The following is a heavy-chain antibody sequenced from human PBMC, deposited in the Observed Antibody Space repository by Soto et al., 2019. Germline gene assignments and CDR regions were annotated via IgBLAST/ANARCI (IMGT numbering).Heavy chain of an antibody. CDR1: GFTFSSYA. D-gene: IGHD3-22*01. Sequence: QVQLVESGGGVVQPGRSLRLSCAASGFTFSSYAMHWVRQAPGKGLEWVAVISYDGSNKYYADSVKGRFTISRDNPKNALYLQMISLRTEDTAVYYCARPLWRDYYSWGYFDLWGRGTLVTVSS. CDR3: ARPLWRDYYSWGYFDL. CDR2: ISYDGSNK. J-gene: IGHJ2*01. V-gene: IGHV3-30-3*01.